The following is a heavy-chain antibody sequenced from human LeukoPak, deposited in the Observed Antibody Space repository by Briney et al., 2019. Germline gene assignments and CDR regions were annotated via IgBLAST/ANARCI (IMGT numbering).Heavy chain of an antibody. CDR2: ISSSGRYM. V-gene: IGHV3-21*01. D-gene: IGHD2-2*01. Sequence: GPSLRLSCAASGLTFSNYTMNWVRQAPGKRLEWVSSISSSGRYMYYADSVKGRFTVSRDNAKNSLYLQMNSLRADDTALYYCARGGFGSRVVDYWGQGTLVTVSS. J-gene: IGHJ4*02. CDR3: ARGGFGSRVVDY. CDR1: GLTFSNYT.